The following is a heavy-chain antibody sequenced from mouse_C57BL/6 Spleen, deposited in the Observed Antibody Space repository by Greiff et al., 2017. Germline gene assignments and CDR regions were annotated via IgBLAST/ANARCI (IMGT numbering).Heavy chain of an antibody. Sequence: EVKLVESEGGLVQPGSSMKLSCTASGFTFSDYYMAWVRQVPEKGLEWVAHINYDGSSTYYLDSLKSRFIISRDNAKNILYLQMSSLKSEDTATYYCARDRDGYYAMDYWGQGTSVTVSS. CDR3: ARDRDGYYAMDY. CDR1: GFTFSDYY. CDR2: INYDGSST. J-gene: IGHJ4*01. V-gene: IGHV5-16*01. D-gene: IGHD2-3*01.